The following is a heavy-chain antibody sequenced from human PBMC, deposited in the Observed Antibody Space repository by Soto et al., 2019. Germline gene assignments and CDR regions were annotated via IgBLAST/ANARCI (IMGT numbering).Heavy chain of an antibody. J-gene: IGHJ4*02. CDR3: AKDVFSSAWFKFGY. CDR1: GFTFTNFA. Sequence: EVQMLESGGDLVQPGGSLRLSCAASGFTFTNFAMSWVRQAPGKGLEWVSTISGSGDNTFYADSVKGRFTISRDNSDNTLSLQMSSLRVDDTAVYYCAKDVFSSAWFKFGYWGQGALVTVSS. D-gene: IGHD6-13*01. V-gene: IGHV3-23*01. CDR2: ISGSGDNT.